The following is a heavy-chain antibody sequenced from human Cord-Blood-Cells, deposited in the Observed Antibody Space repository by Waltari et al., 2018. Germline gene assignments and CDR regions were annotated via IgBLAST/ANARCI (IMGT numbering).Heavy chain of an antibody. CDR1: VGSISSTSYY. D-gene: IGHD1-7*01. V-gene: IGHV4-39*01. CDR2: IYYSARP. Sequence: QLQLQESGPGLVKPSETLSLTCTVSVGSISSTSYYWGWVRQPPGKGLEWIGSIYYSARPYDNPSLKIRVTISVDTTKTQFSLKLSSVTAADTAVYYCARTKNWNYDYWGQGTLVTVSS. J-gene: IGHJ4*02. CDR3: ARTKNWNYDY.